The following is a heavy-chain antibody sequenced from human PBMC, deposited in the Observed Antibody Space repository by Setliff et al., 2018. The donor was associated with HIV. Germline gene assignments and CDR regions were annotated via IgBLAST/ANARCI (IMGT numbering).Heavy chain of an antibody. CDR2: VYSTGST. CDR3: ASTSMGMTRKPIWYYHMDV. V-gene: IGHV4-59*11. Sequence: NPSETLSLTCTVSGGSIENLYWTWIRQPSGRGLEWIGYVYSTGSTKYNPSLKSRATMSDDTSKNQISLTLTSVSAADTAVYYCASTSMGMTRKPIWYYHMDVWGHGITVTVS. CDR1: GGSIENLY. J-gene: IGHJ6*03. D-gene: IGHD7-27*01.